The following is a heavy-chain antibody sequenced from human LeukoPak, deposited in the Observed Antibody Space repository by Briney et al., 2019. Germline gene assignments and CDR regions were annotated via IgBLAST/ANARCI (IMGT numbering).Heavy chain of an antibody. CDR1: GYTLTGLS. CDR2: FDPEDGET. J-gene: IGHJ4*02. V-gene: IGHV1-24*01. D-gene: IGHD1-26*01. Sequence: VASVKVSCKVSGYTLTGLSMHWVRQAPGKGLEWTGGFDPEDGETIYAQKFQGRVTMTEDTSTDTAYMELSSLRSEDTAVYYCATDPYSGYFDYWGQGTLVTVSS. CDR3: ATDPYSGYFDY.